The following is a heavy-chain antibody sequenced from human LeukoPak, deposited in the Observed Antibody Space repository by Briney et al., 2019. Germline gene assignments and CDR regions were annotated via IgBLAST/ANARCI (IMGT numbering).Heavy chain of an antibody. J-gene: IGHJ2*01. V-gene: IGHV4-59*08. D-gene: IGHD2-15*01. CDR3: ASFVGGKLAPWYFDL. Sequence: SETLSLTCTASGGSISSYYWSWIRQPPGKGLEWIGYIYYSGSTNYNPSLKSRVTISVDTSKNQFSLKLSSVTAADTAVYYCASFVGGKLAPWYFDLWGRGTLVTVSS. CDR2: IYYSGST. CDR1: GGSISSYY.